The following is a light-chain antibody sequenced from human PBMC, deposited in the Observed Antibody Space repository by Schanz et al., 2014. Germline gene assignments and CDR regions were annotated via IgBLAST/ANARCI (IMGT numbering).Light chain of an antibody. J-gene: IGKJ2*01. Sequence: EIVLTQSPGTLSLSPGEGATLSCRASQSVSSSYLAWYQHKPGQGPRLLIYGASSRATGIPDRFSGSGSGTDFTLTITRLEPEDFAVYYCHQYHDWPPHTFGQGTKLEIK. CDR2: GAS. V-gene: IGKV3-20*01. CDR1: QSVSSSY. CDR3: HQYHDWPPHT.